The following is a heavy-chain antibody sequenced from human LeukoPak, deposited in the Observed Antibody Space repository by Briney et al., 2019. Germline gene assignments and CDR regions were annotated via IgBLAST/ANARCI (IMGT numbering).Heavy chain of an antibody. V-gene: IGHV3-23*01. CDR3: AKGTSSSCYSAPNY. J-gene: IGHJ4*02. Sequence: GGSLRLSCAASRFTFSSFAMSWVRQAPGKGLEWVSTISGSGGRTNYADSVKGRFTISRDNSKNTLSLQLNSLRAEDTAVYYCAKGTSSSCYSAPNYWGQGTLVTVSS. D-gene: IGHD2-15*01. CDR2: ISGSGGRT. CDR1: RFTFSSFA.